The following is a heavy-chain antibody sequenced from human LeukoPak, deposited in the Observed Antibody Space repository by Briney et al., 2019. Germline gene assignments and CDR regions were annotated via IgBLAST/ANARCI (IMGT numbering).Heavy chain of an antibody. CDR1: GFTFSGYS. J-gene: IGHJ4*02. Sequence: GGSLRLSCAASGFTFSGYSMNWVRQAPGKGLEWVSSISTSSSYIYYADSVKGRFTISRDNAKNSLYLQMNSLRAEDTAVYYCAREVSVTVTTAFDYWGQGTLVTVSS. V-gene: IGHV3-21*01. CDR2: ISTSSSYI. D-gene: IGHD4-17*01. CDR3: AREVSVTVTTAFDY.